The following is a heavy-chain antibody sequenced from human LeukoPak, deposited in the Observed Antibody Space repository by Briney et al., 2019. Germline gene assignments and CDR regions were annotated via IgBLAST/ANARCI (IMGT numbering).Heavy chain of an antibody. Sequence: GGSLRLSCAASGFTFSSYAMHWVRQAPGKGLEWVAVISYDGSNKYYADSVKGRFTISRDNSKNTLYLQMNSLRAEDTAVYYCARADFWSGYSVNFDYWGQGTLVTVSS. CDR3: ARADFWSGYSVNFDY. J-gene: IGHJ4*02. CDR1: GFTFSSYA. V-gene: IGHV3-30-3*01. CDR2: ISYDGSNK. D-gene: IGHD3-3*01.